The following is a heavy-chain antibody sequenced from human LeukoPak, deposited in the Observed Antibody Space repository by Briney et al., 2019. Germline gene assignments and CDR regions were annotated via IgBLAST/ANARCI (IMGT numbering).Heavy chain of an antibody. CDR3: VRGPPAMAARALRLLDN. J-gene: IGHJ4*02. CDR2: SRCKPQSYTA. Sequence: GGSLRLSCAASGFTFSDHYMDWVRQAPGKGLEWVGRSRCKPQSYTAEYGASVKGRFTISRDDSKNSLYLQVNTLKTEDTAVYYCVRGPPAMAARALRLLDNWDQGTLVIVSS. CDR1: GFTFSDHY. D-gene: IGHD6-6*01. V-gene: IGHV3-72*01.